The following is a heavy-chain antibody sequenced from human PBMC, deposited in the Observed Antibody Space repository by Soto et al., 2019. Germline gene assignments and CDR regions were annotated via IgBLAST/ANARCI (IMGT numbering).Heavy chain of an antibody. Sequence: SETLSLTCTVSGGSISSYYWSWIRQPPGKGLEWIGYIYYSGSTNYNPSLKSRVTISVDTSKNQFSLKLSSVTAADTAVYYCAREQWLVRFIVYYYYGMDVWGQGTTVTVSS. CDR1: GGSISSYY. CDR2: IYYSGST. CDR3: AREQWLVRFIVYYYYGMDV. J-gene: IGHJ6*02. V-gene: IGHV4-59*01. D-gene: IGHD6-19*01.